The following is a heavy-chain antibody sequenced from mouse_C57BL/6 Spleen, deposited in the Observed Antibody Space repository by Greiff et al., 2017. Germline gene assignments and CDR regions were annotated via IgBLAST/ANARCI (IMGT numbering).Heavy chain of an antibody. J-gene: IGHJ1*03. V-gene: IGHV1-4*01. CDR1: GYTFTSYT. CDR3: ARSYYYGSSDYWYVDV. CDR2: INPSSGYT. D-gene: IGHD1-1*01. Sequence: VQLQQSGAELARPGASVKMSCKASGYTFTSYTMHWVKQRPGQGLEWIGYINPSSGYTKYNQKFKDKATLTADKSSSTAYMQRSSLTSEDSAVYYCARSYYYGSSDYWYVDVWGTGTTVTVSS.